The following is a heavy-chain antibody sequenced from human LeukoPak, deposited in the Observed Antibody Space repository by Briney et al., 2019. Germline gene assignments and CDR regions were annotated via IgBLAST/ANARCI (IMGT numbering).Heavy chain of an antibody. V-gene: IGHV3-74*01. CDR1: GFAFSSYW. CDR3: ACFICDSGGN. CDR2: ISSDGGTT. D-gene: IGHD2-21*01. J-gene: IGHJ4*02. Sequence: GGPIRPSAAVSGFAFSSYWMHWVREAPGKGPMWVSRISSDGGTTYSAHSVKGRFTISRDNAKTTPFLQMNSMRPEDTAVYYCACFICDSGGNWGQGALVTVSP.